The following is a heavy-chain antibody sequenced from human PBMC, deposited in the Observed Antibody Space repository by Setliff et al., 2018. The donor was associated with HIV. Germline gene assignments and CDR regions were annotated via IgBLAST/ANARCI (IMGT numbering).Heavy chain of an antibody. V-gene: IGHV3-21*01. CDR1: GFDFTKYS. CDR2: ISSNGNYI. CDR3: ARDSTRGSRRDIFDL. J-gene: IGHJ3*01. D-gene: IGHD2-15*01. Sequence: PGGSLRLSCIVFGFDFTKYSMNWVRQAPGKGLEWLASISSNGNYIYYAATLKGRFTVYRDHTENSLFLQMRTLSADDSALYFCARDSTRGSRRDIFDLWGQGTMVTVSS.